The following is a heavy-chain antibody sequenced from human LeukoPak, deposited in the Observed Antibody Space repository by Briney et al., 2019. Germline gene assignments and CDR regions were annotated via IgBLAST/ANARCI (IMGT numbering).Heavy chain of an antibody. D-gene: IGHD3-22*01. V-gene: IGHV1-69*05. CDR2: IIPIFGTA. CDR1: GGTFSSYA. J-gene: IGHJ4*02. Sequence: SVKVPCEASGGTFSSYAISWVRQAPGQGLEWMGGIIPIFGTANYAQKFQGRVTITTDESTSTAYMELSSLRSEDTAVYYCASEKSGYNDYWGQGTLVTVSS. CDR3: ASEKSGYNDY.